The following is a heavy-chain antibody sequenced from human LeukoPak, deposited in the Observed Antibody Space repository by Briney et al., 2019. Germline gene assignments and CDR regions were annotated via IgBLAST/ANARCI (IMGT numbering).Heavy chain of an antibody. V-gene: IGHV3-33*01. CDR2: IWYDGSKT. CDR1: GFTFTNYG. CDR3: ARGEYFMVRGAPD. J-gene: IGHJ4*02. D-gene: IGHD3-10*01. Sequence: QPGGSLRLSCVASGFTFTNYGFHWVRQAPGKGLEWVAVIWYDGSKTYYTDSVKGRFTISRDNSKNTLYLQMNSLRAEDTAVYYCARGEYFMVRGAPDWGQGTLVTVSS.